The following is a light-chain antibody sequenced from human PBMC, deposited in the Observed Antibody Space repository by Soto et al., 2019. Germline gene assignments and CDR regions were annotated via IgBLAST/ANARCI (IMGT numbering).Light chain of an antibody. J-gene: IGKJ1*01. Sequence: EIVLTQSPGSLSLSLGERATLSCRASQSVDSAFFAWYQQKPGQPPRLLMYGASRRATGIPDRFSGSGSGTDITLTISRLEPEDFDVYYCQQYASSLTFGQGTKVEI. CDR2: GAS. CDR3: QQYASSLT. V-gene: IGKV3-20*01. CDR1: QSVDSAF.